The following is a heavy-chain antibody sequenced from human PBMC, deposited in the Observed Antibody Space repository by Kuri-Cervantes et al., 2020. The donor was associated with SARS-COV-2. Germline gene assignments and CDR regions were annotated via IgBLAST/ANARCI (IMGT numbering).Heavy chain of an antibody. CDR1: GFTFSSYA. V-gene: IGHV3-23*01. CDR3: AKGDYCSSTSCYSYYYYYGMDV. Sequence: GESLKISCAASGFTFSSYAMSWVRQAPGKGLEWVSAISGSGGSTYYADSVKGRFTISRDNSKNTLYLQMNSLRAEDTAVYYCAKGDYCSSTSCYSYYYYYGMDVWGQGTTVTVSS. J-gene: IGHJ6*02. D-gene: IGHD2-2*01. CDR2: ISGSGGST.